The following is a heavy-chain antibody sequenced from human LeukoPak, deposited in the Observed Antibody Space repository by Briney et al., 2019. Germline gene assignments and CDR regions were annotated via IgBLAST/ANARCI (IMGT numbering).Heavy chain of an antibody. CDR1: GGTFSSYA. J-gene: IGHJ5*02. D-gene: IGHD6-13*01. V-gene: IGHV1-69*06. Sequence: SVKVSCKASGGTFSSYAISWVRQAPGQGLEWMGGIIPIFGTANYAQKFQGRVKITADKSTSTAYMELSSLRSEDTAVYYCARDLGLGYSSSWYVPWGQGTLVTVSS. CDR2: IIPIFGTA. CDR3: ARDLGLGYSSSWYVP.